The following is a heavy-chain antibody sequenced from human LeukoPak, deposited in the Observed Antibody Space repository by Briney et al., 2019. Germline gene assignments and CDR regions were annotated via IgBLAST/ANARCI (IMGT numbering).Heavy chain of an antibody. Sequence: GGSLRLSCAASGFTFSNYAMSWVRQAPGKGLEWVSTIIGSGGGTYYADSVKGRFTISRDNSKNTVYLHMNSLGADDTAVYYCAKDIVDKTENLGYCSSTSCSQELDYWGQGTLVTVSS. D-gene: IGHD2-2*01. V-gene: IGHV3-23*01. J-gene: IGHJ4*02. CDR1: GFTFSNYA. CDR3: AKDIVDKTENLGYCSSTSCSQELDY. CDR2: IIGSGGGT.